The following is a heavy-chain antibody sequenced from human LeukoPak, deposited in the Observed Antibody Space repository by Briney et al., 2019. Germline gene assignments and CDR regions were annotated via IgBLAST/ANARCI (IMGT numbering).Heavy chain of an antibody. CDR3: AREAAGGTKGVSGTFDI. CDR1: GFTFSSYE. V-gene: IGHV3-48*03. Sequence: GGSLRLSCAASGFTFSSYEMNWVRQAPGKGLEWVSYISSSGSTIYYADSVKGRFTISRDNAKNSLYLQMNSLRAEDTAVYNCAREAAGGTKGVSGTFDIWGQGTMVTVSS. J-gene: IGHJ3*02. CDR2: ISSSGSTI. D-gene: IGHD6-13*01.